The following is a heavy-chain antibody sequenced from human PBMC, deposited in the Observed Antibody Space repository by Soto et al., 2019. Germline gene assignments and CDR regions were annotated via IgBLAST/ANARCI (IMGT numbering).Heavy chain of an antibody. V-gene: IGHV1-2*02. CDR2: INPNSGGT. CDR3: ARATGYSSSFFYGMDF. J-gene: IGHJ6*02. Sequence: ASVKVSCKASGYTFTGYYMHWVRQAPGQGLEWMGWINPNSGGTDYAQKFQGRVTMARDTSTTTASMELSSLTSDDTDVYYCARATGYSSSFFYGMDFWGQGTTVTVSS. CDR1: GYTFTGYY. D-gene: IGHD6-19*01.